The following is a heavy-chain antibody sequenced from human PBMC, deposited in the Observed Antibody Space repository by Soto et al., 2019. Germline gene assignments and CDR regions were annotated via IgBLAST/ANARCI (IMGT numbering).Heavy chain of an antibody. D-gene: IGHD1-7*01. CDR3: ARGMATGTTRSGFGYYYYYGMDG. V-gene: IGHV3-30-3*01. CDR2: ISYDGSNK. Sequence: GGSLRLSCAASGFTFSSYAMHWVRQAPGKGLEWVAVISYDGSNKYYADSVKGRFTISRDNSKNTLYLQMNSLRAEDTAVYYCARGMATGTTRSGFGYYYYYGMDGWGQGTTVTVSS. CDR1: GFTFSSYA. J-gene: IGHJ6*02.